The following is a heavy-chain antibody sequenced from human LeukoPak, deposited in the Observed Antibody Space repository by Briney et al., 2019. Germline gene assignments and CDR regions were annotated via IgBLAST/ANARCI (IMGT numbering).Heavy chain of an antibody. Sequence: SETLSLTCTVSGASISSHYWSWIRQPPGKGLEWIGYIFNSGSTSYNPSLKSRVSISEDTSKNHFSLRLSSVSAADTAVYYCARRPAYCSGGICYVRAFDIWGQGTMVTVSS. V-gene: IGHV4-59*08. J-gene: IGHJ3*02. CDR1: GASISSHY. CDR3: ARRPAYCSGGICYVRAFDI. D-gene: IGHD2-15*01. CDR2: IFNSGST.